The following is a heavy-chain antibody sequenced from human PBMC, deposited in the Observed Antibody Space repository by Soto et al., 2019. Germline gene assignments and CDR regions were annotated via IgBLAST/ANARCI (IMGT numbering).Heavy chain of an antibody. D-gene: IGHD6-6*01. V-gene: IGHV4-39*01. Sequence: SETLSLTCTVSGGSISSSSYYWGWIRQPPGKGLEWIGSIYYSGSTYYNPSLKSRVTISVDTSKNQFSLKLSSVTAADTAVYYCARQLSSSTTYYYYYYMDVWGKGTTVTV. CDR3: ARQLSSSTTYYYYYYMDV. CDR1: GGSISSSSYY. CDR2: IYYSGST. J-gene: IGHJ6*03.